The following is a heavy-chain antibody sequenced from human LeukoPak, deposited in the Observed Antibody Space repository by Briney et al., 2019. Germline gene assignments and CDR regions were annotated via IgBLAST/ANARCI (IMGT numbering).Heavy chain of an antibody. CDR3: ARHLGRGSGSYGDY. V-gene: IGHV3-21*01. J-gene: IGHJ4*02. Sequence: SVKGRFTISRDNAKNSLYLQMNSLRAEDTAVYYCARHLGRGSGSYGDYWGQGTLVTVSS. D-gene: IGHD3-10*01.